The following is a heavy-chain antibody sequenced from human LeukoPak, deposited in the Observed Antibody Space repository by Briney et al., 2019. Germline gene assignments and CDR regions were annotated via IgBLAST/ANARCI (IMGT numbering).Heavy chain of an antibody. CDR1: GGSISSYY. V-gene: IGHV4-59*01. J-gene: IGHJ4*02. CDR3: ARAPLSSGWYYFDY. CDR2: IYYSGST. D-gene: IGHD6-19*01. Sequence: SETLSLTCTVSGGSISSYYWSWLRQPPGKGLERIGYIYYSGSTNYNPSLKSRVTISVDTSKNQFSLKLSSVTAADTAVYYCARAPLSSGWYYFDYWGQGTLVTVSS.